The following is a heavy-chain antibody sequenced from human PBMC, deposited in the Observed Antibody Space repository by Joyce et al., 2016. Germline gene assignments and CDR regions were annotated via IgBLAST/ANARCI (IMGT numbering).Heavy chain of an antibody. Sequence: AASGFKFDDFTMHWVRQTPGKGLEWVSLISWDGDRTYYARSVEGRFTISRDNTKNSLYLHMSSLRTDDTAFYYCVKAIDTIMENWGQGTLVTVSS. D-gene: IGHD5-24*01. CDR3: VKAIDTIMEN. CDR1: GFKFDDFT. CDR2: ISWDGDRT. V-gene: IGHV3-43*01. J-gene: IGHJ1*01.